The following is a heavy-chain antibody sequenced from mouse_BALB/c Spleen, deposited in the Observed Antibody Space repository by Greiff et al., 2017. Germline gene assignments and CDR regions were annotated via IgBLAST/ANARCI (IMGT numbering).Heavy chain of an antibody. Sequence: EVKVVESGGGLVKPGGSLKLSCAASGFTFSDYYMYWVRQTPEKRLEWVATISDGGSYTYYPDSVKGRFTISRDNAKNNLYLQMSSLKSEDTAMYYFARDDGYYEGFAYWGQGTLVTVSA. CDR1: GFTFSDYY. CDR3: ARDDGYYEGFAY. D-gene: IGHD2-3*01. J-gene: IGHJ3*01. CDR2: ISDGGSYT. V-gene: IGHV5-4*02.